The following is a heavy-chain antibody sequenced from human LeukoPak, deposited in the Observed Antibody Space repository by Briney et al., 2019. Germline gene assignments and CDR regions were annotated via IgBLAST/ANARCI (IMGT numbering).Heavy chain of an antibody. J-gene: IGHJ4*02. D-gene: IGHD3-9*01. V-gene: IGHV3-53*01. CDR3: ARDDILTGYDY. CDR1: GFTVSNNY. Sequence: GGSLRLSCAASGFTVSNNYMSWVRQAPGKGLEWVSVIYSGGSTYYADSVKGRFTISRDNSKNTLYLQMNSLRAEDTAVYYCARDDILTGYDYWGQGTLATVSS. CDR2: IYSGGST.